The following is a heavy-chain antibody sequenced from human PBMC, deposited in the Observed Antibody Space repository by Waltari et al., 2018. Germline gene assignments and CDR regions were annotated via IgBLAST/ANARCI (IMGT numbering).Heavy chain of an antibody. Sequence: QVQLVQSGAEVKKPGASVKVSCKASGYTFTGYYMHWVRQAPGQGLEWMGRINPNSGGTNYAQKFQGRVTMTRDTSISTAYMELSRLRSDDTAVYYCARGLELGMADLEVAVAFDIWGQGTMVTVSS. J-gene: IGHJ3*02. CDR2: INPNSGGT. D-gene: IGHD3-3*01. CDR1: GYTFTGYY. CDR3: ARGLELGMADLEVAVAFDI. V-gene: IGHV1-2*06.